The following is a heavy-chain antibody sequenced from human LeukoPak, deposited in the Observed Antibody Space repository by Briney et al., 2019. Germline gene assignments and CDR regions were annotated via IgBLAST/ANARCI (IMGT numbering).Heavy chain of an antibody. CDR1: GFTFSDYA. Sequence: PGGSLRLSCAASGFTFSDYAMHWARQAPGKGLEWVAVIVFDGSSKYYAGSVKGRFTISRDNAKNTLYLQMNSLRAEDTAVYYCARAHYSLANSFDHWGQGTLVTVSS. D-gene: IGHD3-16*02. CDR3: ARAHYSLANSFDH. J-gene: IGHJ4*02. CDR2: IVFDGSSK. V-gene: IGHV3-30-3*01.